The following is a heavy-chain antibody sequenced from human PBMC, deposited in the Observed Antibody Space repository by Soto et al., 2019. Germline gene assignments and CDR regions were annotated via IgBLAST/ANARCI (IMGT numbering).Heavy chain of an antibody. CDR3: ARGTTASPFDY. D-gene: IGHD4-17*01. J-gene: IGHJ4*02. CDR1: GGSISSGGYS. CDR2: IYHSGST. V-gene: IGHV4-30-2*01. Sequence: SETLSLTCAVSGGSISSGGYSWSWIRQPPGKGLEWIGYIYHSGSTYYNPSLKSRVTISVDRSKNQFSLKLSSVTAADTAVYYCARGTTASPFDYWGQGTLVTVSS.